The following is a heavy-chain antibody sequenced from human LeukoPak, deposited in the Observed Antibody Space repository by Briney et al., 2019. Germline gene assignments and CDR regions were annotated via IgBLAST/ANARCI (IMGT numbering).Heavy chain of an antibody. CDR1: GFTFSSYS. D-gene: IGHD1-26*01. CDR2: FRNSSSYI. J-gene: IGHJ3*02. CDR3: ARDQTVRRLPNPGELTQTNAFDI. Sequence: GGSLRLSCAASGFTFSSYSMNWVRQATGKGLEWVSSFRNSSSYIYYADSVKGRFTISRDNAKNSLYLQMNSLRAEDTAVYYCARDQTVRRLPNPGELTQTNAFDIWGQGTMVTVSS. V-gene: IGHV3-21*01.